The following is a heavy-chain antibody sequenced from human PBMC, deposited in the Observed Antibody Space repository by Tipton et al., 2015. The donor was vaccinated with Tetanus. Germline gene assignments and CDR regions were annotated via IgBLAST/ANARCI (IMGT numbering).Heavy chain of an antibody. V-gene: IGHV1-18*01. Sequence: QVQLVQSGAEVKKPGASVKVSCKASGYTFNTFGISWVRQAPGQGLEWIGWISVYNGNTNYAQKLQGRVTMTTDTSTSTAYMELRSLRSDDTAVYYCARDSPYCTNGVCYPDYWGQGTLVTVSS. J-gene: IGHJ4*02. CDR2: ISVYNGNT. CDR3: ARDSPYCTNGVCYPDY. D-gene: IGHD2-8*01. CDR1: GYTFNTFG.